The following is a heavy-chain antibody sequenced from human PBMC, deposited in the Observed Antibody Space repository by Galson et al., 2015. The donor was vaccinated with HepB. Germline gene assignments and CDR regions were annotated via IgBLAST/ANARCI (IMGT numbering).Heavy chain of an antibody. J-gene: IGHJ6*03. Sequence: SLRLSCAASGFTYSTYSMNWVRQAPGKGLEWVSYISRSSSAIYYADSVKGRFTISRDNAKNSLYLQMNSLRVEGTAVYYCARSRFDFWSGYDYYMDVWGKGTTVTVSS. V-gene: IGHV3-48*01. CDR1: GFTYSTYS. CDR3: ARSRFDFWSGYDYYMDV. CDR2: ISRSSSAI. D-gene: IGHD3-3*01.